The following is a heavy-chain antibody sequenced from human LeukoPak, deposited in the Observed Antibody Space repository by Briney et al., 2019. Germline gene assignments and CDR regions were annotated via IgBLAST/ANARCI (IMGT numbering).Heavy chain of an antibody. J-gene: IGHJ4*02. V-gene: IGHV3-9*01. Sequence: GGSLRLSCAASGLTFEDYAMHWVRQVPGKGLEWVSGFSWNSGRIGYADSVKGRLTISRDNAKNSLYLQMNSLRAEDTALYYCARDHYYDSSGYHYFDYWGQGTLVTVSS. CDR1: GLTFEDYA. D-gene: IGHD3-22*01. CDR3: ARDHYYDSSGYHYFDY. CDR2: FSWNSGRI.